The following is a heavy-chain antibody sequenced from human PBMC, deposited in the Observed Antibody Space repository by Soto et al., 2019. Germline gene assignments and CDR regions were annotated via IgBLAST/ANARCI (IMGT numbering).Heavy chain of an antibody. D-gene: IGHD5-12*01. CDR2: VNPNSNET. V-gene: IGHV1-8*01. CDR1: GYTFSSYH. J-gene: IGHJ4*02. CDR3: VRSGRRSGIDY. Sequence: QVQLVQSGAEVKKPGASVKVSCEASGYTFSSYHISWVRQASGQGLEWMGWVNPNSNETDYAQKFQGRVTMTGNTSIRTAYMELSSLRSDDTAVYYCVRSGRRSGIDYWGQGTLVNVSS.